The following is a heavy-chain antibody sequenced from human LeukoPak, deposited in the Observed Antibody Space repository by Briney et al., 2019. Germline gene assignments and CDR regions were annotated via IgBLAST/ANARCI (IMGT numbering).Heavy chain of an antibody. CDR2: MNHDGSEI. V-gene: IGHV3-7*01. CDR1: GFTFSSYA. J-gene: IGHJ4*01. CDR3: TRGRAADY. Sequence: PGGSLRLSCAASGFTFSSYAMSWVRQAPGKGLEWVANMNHDGSEIYYVDSVKGRFTISRDNAQYSLYLQMNSLRVDDTAVYYCTRGRAADYWGQGTLVTVSS.